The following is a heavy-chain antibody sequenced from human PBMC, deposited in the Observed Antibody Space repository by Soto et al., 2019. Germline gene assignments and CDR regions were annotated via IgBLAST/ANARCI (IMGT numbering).Heavy chain of an antibody. V-gene: IGHV4-30-4*01. CDR1: GGSISSGDYY. J-gene: IGHJ5*02. D-gene: IGHD2-15*01. CDR2: IYYSGST. Sequence: PSETLSLTCTVSGGSISSGDYYWSWIRQPPGKGLEWIGYIYYSGSTYYNPSLKSRVTISVDTSKNQFSLKLSSVTAADTAVYYCARNLGYCSGGSCSPYNWFDPWGQGTLVTVSS. CDR3: ARNLGYCSGGSCSPYNWFDP.